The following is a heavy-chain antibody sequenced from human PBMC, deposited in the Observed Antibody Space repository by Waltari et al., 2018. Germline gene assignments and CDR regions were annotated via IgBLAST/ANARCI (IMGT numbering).Heavy chain of an antibody. CDR3: ARHSRSLQSDYYYYGMDV. J-gene: IGHJ6*02. Sequence: EVQLVQSGAEVKKPGESLKISCKGSGYSFTSYWIGWVRQMPGKGLECMGIIYPGDSDTRYSPSVQGQVTISADKSISTAYLQWSSLKASDTAMYYCARHSRSLQSDYYYYGMDVWGQGTTVTVSS. D-gene: IGHD4-4*01. CDR1: GYSFTSYW. CDR2: IYPGDSDT. V-gene: IGHV5-51*01.